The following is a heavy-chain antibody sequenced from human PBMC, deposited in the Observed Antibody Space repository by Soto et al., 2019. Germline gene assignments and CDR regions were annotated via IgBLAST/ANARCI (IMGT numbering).Heavy chain of an antibody. CDR1: GGSISSSSYY. Sequence: SETLSLTCPVSGGSISSSSYYWGWIRQPPGKGLEWIGSIYYSGSTYYNPSLKSRVTISVDTSKNKFSLKLSSVTAADAAVYYCARLFNFDWVSNWFDPWGQGTLVTVSS. V-gene: IGHV4-39*01. D-gene: IGHD3-9*01. CDR2: IYYSGST. J-gene: IGHJ5*02. CDR3: ARLFNFDWVSNWFDP.